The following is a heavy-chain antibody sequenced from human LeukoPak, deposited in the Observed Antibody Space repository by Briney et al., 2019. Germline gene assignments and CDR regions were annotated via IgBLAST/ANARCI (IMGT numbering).Heavy chain of an antibody. D-gene: IGHD6-13*01. CDR2: IYYSGST. J-gene: IGHJ4*02. V-gene: IGHV4-39*01. Sequence: PSETLSLTCTVSGGSISSSSYYWGWIRQPPGKGLEWIGSIYYSGSTYYNPSLKSRVTISVDTSKNQFSLKLSSVTAADTAVYYCARPGQLGRYYFDYWGQGTLVTDSS. CDR1: GGSISSSSYY. CDR3: ARPGQLGRYYFDY.